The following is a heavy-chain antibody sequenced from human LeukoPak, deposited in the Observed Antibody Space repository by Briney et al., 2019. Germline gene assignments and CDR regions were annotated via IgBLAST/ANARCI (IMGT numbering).Heavy chain of an antibody. D-gene: IGHD4-23*01. J-gene: IGHJ4*02. CDR1: GFTFNNFA. CDR3: ASGYSSDYGGNVY. V-gene: IGHV3-23*01. CDR2: ISGSGADT. Sequence: GGSLRLSCAASGFTFNNFAMHWVRQAPGKGPEWVSVISGSGADTYYADSVKGRFTISRDNAKNTLYLQMNSLSTEDTAVYYCASGYSSDYGGNVYWGRGTLVTVSS.